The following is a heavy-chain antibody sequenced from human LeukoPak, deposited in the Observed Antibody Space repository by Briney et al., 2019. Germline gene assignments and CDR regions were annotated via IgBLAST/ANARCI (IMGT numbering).Heavy chain of an antibody. J-gene: IGHJ4*02. V-gene: IGHV4-61*02. D-gene: IGHD3-16*02. CDR2: IHTRGTT. Sequence: SETLSLTCTVSGSSISSGVYYWSWIRQPAGKGLEWIGRIHTRGTTNYNPPLKSRVTISVDTPKRQFSLNLSSVTAADTGVYYCARAPAYVWGSYLLYWGQGIQVTVSS. CDR3: ARAPAYVWGSYLLY. CDR1: GSSISSGVYY.